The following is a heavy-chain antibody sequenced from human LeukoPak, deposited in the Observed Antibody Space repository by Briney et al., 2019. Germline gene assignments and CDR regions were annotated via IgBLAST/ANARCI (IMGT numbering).Heavy chain of an antibody. Sequence: ASVKVSCKASGYTFTSYGISRVRQAPGQGLEGMRWISAYNGNTNYAQKLQGRVTMTTDTSTSTAYMELRSLRSDDTAVYYCARVDYYDRSGVVPSDYWGQGTLVTVSS. CDR2: ISAYNGNT. V-gene: IGHV1-18*01. D-gene: IGHD3-22*01. CDR1: GYTFTSYG. CDR3: ARVDYYDRSGVVPSDY. J-gene: IGHJ4*02.